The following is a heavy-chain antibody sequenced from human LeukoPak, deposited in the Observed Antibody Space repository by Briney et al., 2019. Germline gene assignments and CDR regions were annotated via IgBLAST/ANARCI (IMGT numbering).Heavy chain of an antibody. CDR1: GGSISSYY. D-gene: IGHD1-14*01. J-gene: IGHJ4*02. Sequence: SETLSLTCTVSGGSISSYYGSWIRQPPGKGLEWIGYIYYSGSTNYNPSLKSRVTISVDTSKNQFSLKLSSVTAADTAVYYCARNLRRYYFDYWGQGTLVTVSS. CDR3: ARNLRRYYFDY. V-gene: IGHV4-59*01. CDR2: IYYSGST.